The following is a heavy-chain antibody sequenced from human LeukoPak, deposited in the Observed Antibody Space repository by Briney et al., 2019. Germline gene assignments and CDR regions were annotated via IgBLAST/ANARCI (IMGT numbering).Heavy chain of an antibody. V-gene: IGHV3-48*01. Sequence: PGGSLRLSCAASGFTFSSLTMNWVRQAPGKGLEWVSSITNSGTTIYYADSVKGRFTISRDNAKNSLYLQMNSLRAEDTAVFYCARDFYRGVDYWGQGTLVTVSS. CDR3: ARDFYRGVDY. CDR2: ITNSGTTI. CDR1: GFTFSSLT. J-gene: IGHJ4*02. D-gene: IGHD3-10*01.